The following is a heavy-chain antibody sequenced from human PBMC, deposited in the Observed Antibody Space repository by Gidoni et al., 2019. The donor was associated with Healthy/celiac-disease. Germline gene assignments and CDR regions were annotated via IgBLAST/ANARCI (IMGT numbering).Heavy chain of an antibody. CDR2: IYYSGST. CDR1: GGSISSSSYY. V-gene: IGHV4-39*01. CDR3: ARHPRPDGTPLNYHYYMDV. Sequence: QLQLQESGPGLVKPSETLSLTCTVSGGSISSSSYYWGWIRQPPGKGLEWIGSIYYSGSTYYNPSLKSRVTISVDTSKNQFSLKLSSVTAADTAVYYCARHPRPDGTPLNYHYYMDVWGKGTTVTVSS. J-gene: IGHJ6*03.